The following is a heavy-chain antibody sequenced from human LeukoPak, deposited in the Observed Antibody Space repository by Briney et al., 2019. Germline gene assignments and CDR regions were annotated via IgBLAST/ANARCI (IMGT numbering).Heavy chain of an antibody. V-gene: IGHV3-23*01. CDR3: AKWGDYDVLTGYYVSDY. Sequence: GGSLRLSCAASGFTFSNYAMSWVRQAPGKGLEWVSVITGSGSGIYYADSMKSRFTISRDNSKNTLYLQINSLRAEDTAVYYCAKWGDYDVLTGYYVSDYWGQGTLVTVSS. D-gene: IGHD3-9*01. CDR1: GFTFSNYA. CDR2: ITGSGSGI. J-gene: IGHJ4*02.